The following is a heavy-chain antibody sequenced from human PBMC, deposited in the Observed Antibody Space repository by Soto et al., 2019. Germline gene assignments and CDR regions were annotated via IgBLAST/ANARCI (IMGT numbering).Heavy chain of an antibody. CDR3: PGCFVELETTSLYH. V-gene: IGHV4-39*01. Sequence: SEPLSLTCTVSGASISSSSYYWGWIRQPPGKGLEWIGGIYYSGSTYYNPALKSRVTISVDTSKNQFSLKLSSVTAADTAVYCRPGCFVELETTSLYHWGLAALLTLSS. CDR1: GASISSSSYY. CDR2: IYYSGST. J-gene: IGHJ1*01. D-gene: IGHD3-16*01.